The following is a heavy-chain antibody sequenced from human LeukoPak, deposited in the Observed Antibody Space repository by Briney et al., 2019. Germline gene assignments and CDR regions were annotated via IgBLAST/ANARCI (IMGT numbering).Heavy chain of an antibody. CDR3: ETDGYTYGYLY. D-gene: IGHD5-18*01. J-gene: IGHJ4*02. CDR2: IRYDGSNK. CDR1: GFTFSIYD. V-gene: IGHV3-30*02. Sequence: GGSVTLSCAACGFTFSIYDMHWVRQAPGKGLEGVAFIRYDGSNKYYADSVKGRFTIYRDNSKNTLYLQMNSLRAEDTAVFYCETDGYTYGYLYWGQGTLVTVSS.